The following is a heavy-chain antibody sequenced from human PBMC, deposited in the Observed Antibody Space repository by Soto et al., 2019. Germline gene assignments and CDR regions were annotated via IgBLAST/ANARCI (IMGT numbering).Heavy chain of an antibody. V-gene: IGHV3-23*01. Sequence: QLLESGGGLVQPGESLRLSCAASGFTFSIYSMNWVRQAPGKGLEWVSLISGSGGSTHYADSVEGRFTISRDNSKNTLYLEMDSLRAEDTAVYYCAKVVKYDVLTGYYKGPDYYGMDVWGQGTTVTVSS. D-gene: IGHD3-9*01. J-gene: IGHJ6*02. CDR2: ISGSGGST. CDR1: GFTFSIYS. CDR3: AKVVKYDVLTGYYKGPDYYGMDV.